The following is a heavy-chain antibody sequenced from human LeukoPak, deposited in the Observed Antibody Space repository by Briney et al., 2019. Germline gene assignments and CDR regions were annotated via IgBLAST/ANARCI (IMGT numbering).Heavy chain of an antibody. V-gene: IGHV3-23*01. CDR2: ISGSGGST. D-gene: IGHD2-8*01. Sequence: GGSLRLSCAASGFPFSSYAMTWVRQAPGKGLEWVSAISGSGGSTYHADSVKGRFTISRDNSKNTLYLQMSSLRVEDTAVYRCAKDYVGVIPDAFDIWGQGTMVTVSS. CDR3: AKDYVGVIPDAFDI. J-gene: IGHJ3*02. CDR1: GFPFSSYA.